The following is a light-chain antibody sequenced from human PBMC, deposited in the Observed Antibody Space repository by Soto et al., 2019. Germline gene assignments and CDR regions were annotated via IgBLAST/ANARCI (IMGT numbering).Light chain of an antibody. Sequence: QAVVTQEPSLTVSPGGTVTLTCASSTGPVTSGYYPNWFQQKPGQAPRPLIYSTTNEHSWTPARFSGSLLGGKAALTLSGVLPEDEAEYHCLFYYGSPQPNWVFGGGTKLTVL. CDR3: LFYYGSPQPNWV. J-gene: IGLJ3*02. CDR1: TGPVTSGYY. CDR2: STT. V-gene: IGLV7-43*01.